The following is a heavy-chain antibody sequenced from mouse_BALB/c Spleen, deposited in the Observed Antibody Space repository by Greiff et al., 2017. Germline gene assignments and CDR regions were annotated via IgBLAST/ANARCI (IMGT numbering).Heavy chain of an antibody. D-gene: IGHD2-1*01. CDR1: GFTFSSYA. J-gene: IGHJ1*01. Sequence: EVKVVESGGGLVKPGGSLKLSCAASGFTFSSYAMSWVRQTPEKRLEWVASISSGGSTYYPDSVKGRFTISRDNARNILYLQMSSLRSEDTAMYYCARGHGNYEYFDVWGAGTTVTVSS. V-gene: IGHV5-6-5*01. CDR3: ARGHGNYEYFDV. CDR2: ISSGGST.